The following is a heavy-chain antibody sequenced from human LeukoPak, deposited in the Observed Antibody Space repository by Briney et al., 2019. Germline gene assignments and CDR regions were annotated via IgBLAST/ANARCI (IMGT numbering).Heavy chain of an antibody. CDR3: AKDSEGYYGSGSYYSYYFDY. V-gene: IGHV3-23*01. CDR2: ISGSGGST. D-gene: IGHD3-10*01. J-gene: IGHJ4*02. CDR1: GFTFSSYG. Sequence: PGGSLRLSCAASGFTFSSYGMSWVRQAPGKGLGWVSAISGSGGSTYYADSVKGRFTISRDNSKNTLYLQMNSLRAEDTAVYYCAKDSEGYYGSGSYYSYYFDYWGQGTLVTVSS.